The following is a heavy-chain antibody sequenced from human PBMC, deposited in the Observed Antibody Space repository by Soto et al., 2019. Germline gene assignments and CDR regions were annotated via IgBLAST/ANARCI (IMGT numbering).Heavy chain of an antibody. CDR1: GGSFNSYT. CDR2: IIPVLGVA. J-gene: IGHJ1*01. V-gene: IGHV1-69*02. D-gene: IGHD6-13*01. Sequence: QVQLVQSGAEVKKPGSSVKVSCKASGGSFNSYTFSWVRQAPGQGPEWMGRIIPVLGVANYAQTFQGRVTITADKSTSTVYMDLNSLRSEDTAVYYSARGAVAAGGTMGSWGQGTLVPVYS. CDR3: ARGAVAAGGTMGS.